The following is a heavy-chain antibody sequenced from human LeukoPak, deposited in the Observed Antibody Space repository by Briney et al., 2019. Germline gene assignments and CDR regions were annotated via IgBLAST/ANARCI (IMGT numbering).Heavy chain of an antibody. CDR1: EFTVSRNY. V-gene: IGHV3-53*01. Sequence: PGGSLRFSCTASEFTVSRNYMLWVRQAPGKGLEWVSLIFSNGDTHYADSVKGRFTISGDTSKNTVSLQMNSLRVEDTAMYYCTRDQMNYWGQGTLVTVSS. D-gene: IGHD5-24*01. CDR2: IFSNGDT. CDR3: TRDQMNY. J-gene: IGHJ4*02.